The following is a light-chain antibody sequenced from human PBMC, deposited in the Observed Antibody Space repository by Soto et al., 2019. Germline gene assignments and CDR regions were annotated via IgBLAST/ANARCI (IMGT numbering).Light chain of an antibody. CDR1: SSDVGGYNY. Sequence: QSALTQPASVSGSPGQSITISCTGTSSDVGGYNYASWYQQHPGKAPKLMIYEVSNRPSGVSNRFSGSKSGNTASLTISGLQAEDEADYYCSSYTSSSTFYVFGTGTKV. J-gene: IGLJ1*01. CDR2: EVS. CDR3: SSYTSSSTFYV. V-gene: IGLV2-14*01.